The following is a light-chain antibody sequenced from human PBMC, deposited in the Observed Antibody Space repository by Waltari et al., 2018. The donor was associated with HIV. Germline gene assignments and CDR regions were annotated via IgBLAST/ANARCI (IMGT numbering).Light chain of an antibody. J-gene: IGLJ2*01. CDR2: NVN. V-gene: IGLV2-14*03. Sequence: QSALTQPASVSGSPAQSITISCTGTSGAVGGYNFVSWYQQHPGKAPKLIIYNVNTRPSGVSIRFSGSRSANTAALTISGLQAEDEADYFCSSYTSSGPRYVLFGGGTRLTVL. CDR1: SGAVGGYNF. CDR3: SSYTSSGPRYVL.